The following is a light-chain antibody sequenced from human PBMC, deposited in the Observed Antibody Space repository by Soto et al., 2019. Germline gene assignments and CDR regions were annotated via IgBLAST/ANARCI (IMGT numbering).Light chain of an antibody. CDR3: CSFECIRAYV. J-gene: IGLJ1*01. CDR2: EGV. V-gene: IGLV2-14*01. Sequence: QSVLTQPASVSGSPGQSITLAFTGTRSDVGDSNYVCWYQQPTDNAPNLLIYEGVNRPSWVFNRFSGSKSGNTASLTIYRLQAEDEADYYCCSFECIRAYVFGTGPKVTVL. CDR1: RSDVGDSNY.